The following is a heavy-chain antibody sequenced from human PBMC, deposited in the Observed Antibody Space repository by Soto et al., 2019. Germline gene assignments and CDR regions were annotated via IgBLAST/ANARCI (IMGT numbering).Heavy chain of an antibody. V-gene: IGHV1-69*01. J-gene: IGHJ6*02. CDR3: AKDMGRYCDSTSCYTKPYYNYYGMDV. CDR1: GGTFSSYA. Sequence: QVQLVQSGAEVKKPGSSVKVSCKASGGTFSSYAISWVRQAPGQGLEWMGGIIPIFGTANYAQKFQGRVTITADESTSTAYMELSSLRSEDTAVYYCAKDMGRYCDSTSCYTKPYYNYYGMDVWGQGTTVTVSS. D-gene: IGHD2-2*02. CDR2: IIPIFGTA.